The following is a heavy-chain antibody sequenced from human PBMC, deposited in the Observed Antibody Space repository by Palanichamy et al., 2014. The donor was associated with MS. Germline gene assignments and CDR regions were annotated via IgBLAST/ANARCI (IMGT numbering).Heavy chain of an antibody. J-gene: IGHJ4*02. CDR3: ARGNWNYGVDY. CDR1: GYTFTSYA. Sequence: QVQLVQSGAEVKKPGASVKVSCKASGYTFTSYAMHWVRQAPGQRLEWMGWINAGNGNTKYSQKFQGRVTITRDTSASTAYMELSSLRSEDTAVYYCARGNWNYGVDYWGQGTLVTVSS. D-gene: IGHD1-7*01. CDR2: INAGNGNT. V-gene: IGHV1-3*01.